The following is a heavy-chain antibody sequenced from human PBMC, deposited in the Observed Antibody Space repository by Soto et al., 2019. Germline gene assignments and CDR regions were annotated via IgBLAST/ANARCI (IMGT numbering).Heavy chain of an antibody. CDR1: GYSFTSYW. V-gene: IGHV5-51*01. CDR2: IYPGDSDT. Sequence: PGESLKISCKGSGYSFTSYWIGWVRQMPGKGLEWMGIIYPGDSDTRYSPSFQGQVTISADKSISTAYLQWSSLKASDTAMYYCAGLLAVAGPSLSLSYWGQGTLVTVSS. CDR3: AGLLAVAGPSLSLSY. J-gene: IGHJ4*02. D-gene: IGHD6-19*01.